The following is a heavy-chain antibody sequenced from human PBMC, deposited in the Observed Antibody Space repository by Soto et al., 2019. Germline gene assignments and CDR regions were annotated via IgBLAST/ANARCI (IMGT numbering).Heavy chain of an antibody. CDR1: GDSINSHY. V-gene: IGHV4-59*11. Sequence: PSETLSLTCSVSGDSINSHYWSWIRQPPGKGLEWIGYIYYNGKSNYSPSLKSRVTISLDTSKTQFSLKLKSVTAADTAVYYCARAAPFYYFGMDVWGQGTTVTVSS. CDR3: ARAAPFYYFGMDV. J-gene: IGHJ6*02. CDR2: IYYNGKS.